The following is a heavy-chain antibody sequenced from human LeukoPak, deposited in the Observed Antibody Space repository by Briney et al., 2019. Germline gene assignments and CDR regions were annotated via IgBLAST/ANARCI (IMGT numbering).Heavy chain of an antibody. CDR1: GFTFSSYA. Sequence: PGGSLRLSCAASGFTFSSYAMSWVRQAPGKGLEWVSAISGSGGSTYYADSVKGRFTISRDNSKNTLYLQMNSLRAEDTAVYYCAKDLSCKWCMPYMAAFDIWGQGTMVTVSS. D-gene: IGHD2-8*01. CDR3: AKDLSCKWCMPYMAAFDI. J-gene: IGHJ3*02. CDR2: ISGSGGST. V-gene: IGHV3-23*01.